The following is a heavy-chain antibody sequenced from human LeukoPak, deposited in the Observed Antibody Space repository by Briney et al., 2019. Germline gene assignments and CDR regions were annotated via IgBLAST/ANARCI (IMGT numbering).Heavy chain of an antibody. CDR2: ISGSGLNT. CDR3: AKDLNYDFWSGLGN. CDR1: GFIFSTYG. Sequence: GGSLRLSCAASGFIFSTYGMTWFRQAPGRGLEWVSGISGSGLNTYYADSVKGRFTSSRDNSKNMLYLQMNSLRAEDTAVYYCAKDLNYDFWSGLGNWGQGTLVTVSS. V-gene: IGHV3-23*01. J-gene: IGHJ4*02. D-gene: IGHD3-3*01.